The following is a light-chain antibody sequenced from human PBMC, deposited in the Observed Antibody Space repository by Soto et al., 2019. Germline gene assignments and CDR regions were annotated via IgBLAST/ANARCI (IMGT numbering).Light chain of an antibody. CDR2: EGS. Sequence: QSALTQPASVSGSPGQSITISCTGTSSDVGSYNLVSWYQQHPGKAPKLMIYEGSKRPSGVSNRFSGSKSGNTASLTISGLQAEDEADYYCRSYAGSSTFDGVFGGGTKVTVL. J-gene: IGLJ2*01. V-gene: IGLV2-23*03. CDR3: RSYAGSSTFDGV. CDR1: SSDVGSYNL.